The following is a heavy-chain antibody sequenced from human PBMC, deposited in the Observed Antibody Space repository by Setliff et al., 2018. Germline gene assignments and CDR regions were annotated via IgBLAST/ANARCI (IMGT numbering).Heavy chain of an antibody. V-gene: IGHV4-59*12. CDR1: GGSINRDY. D-gene: IGHD2-15*01. J-gene: IGHJ4*02. Sequence: SETLSLTCSVSGGSINRDYWNWIRQPPGKGLEWIGYIHYSGNTNYNPALKSRVTRSCNTSKNQISLKLRSVTAADTAVYYCASAAAGYCSGRSCYAKLYFDYWGQGTLVTVSS. CDR2: IHYSGNT. CDR3: ASAAAGYCSGRSCYAKLYFDY.